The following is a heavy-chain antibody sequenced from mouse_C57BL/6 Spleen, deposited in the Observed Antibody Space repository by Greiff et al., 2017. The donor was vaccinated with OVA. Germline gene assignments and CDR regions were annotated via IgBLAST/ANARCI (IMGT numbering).Heavy chain of an antibody. CDR1: GYTFTEYT. CDR2: FYPGSGSI. D-gene: IGHD3-3*01. J-gene: IGHJ4*01. CDR3: ARHGEGTYYAMDY. Sequence: VKLMESGAELVKPGASVKLSCKASGYTFTEYTIHWVKQRSGQGLEWIGWFYPGSGSIKDKEKFKDKATFTADKSSSTVYIELSRLTSEDSAVYFCARHGEGTYYAMDYWGQGTSVTVSS. V-gene: IGHV1-62-2*01.